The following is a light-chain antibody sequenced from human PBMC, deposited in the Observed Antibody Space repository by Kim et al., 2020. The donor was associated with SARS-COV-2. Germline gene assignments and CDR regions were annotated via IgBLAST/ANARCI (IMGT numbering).Light chain of an antibody. CDR2: GAS. CDR3: PQYNNWPLYI. Sequence: EIVMTQSPATLSVSPGERATLSCRASQSLSSNLAWYQQKPGPAPRLLIYGASARATGSPTRFSSSGSGTEFTLTISSLQSEDFAVYYCPQYNNWPLYIFGQGTKLDI. V-gene: IGKV3-15*01. J-gene: IGKJ2*01. CDR1: QSLSSN.